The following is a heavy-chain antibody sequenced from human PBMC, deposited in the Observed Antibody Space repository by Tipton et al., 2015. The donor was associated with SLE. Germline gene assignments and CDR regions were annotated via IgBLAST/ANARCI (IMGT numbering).Heavy chain of an antibody. CDR2: IHYSGTT. J-gene: IGHJ5*02. D-gene: IGHD1-26*01. V-gene: IGHV4-39*02. Sequence: TLSLTCTVSGGSVSRNYYYWAWIRQSPGKGLEWIGSIHYSGTTYYNPYLNSRFTISVDTSKNQFSLKVTSVTATDTAVYYCARDWVVGATLDRFDPWGQGTLVTVSS. CDR1: GGSVSRNYYY. CDR3: ARDWVVGATLDRFDP.